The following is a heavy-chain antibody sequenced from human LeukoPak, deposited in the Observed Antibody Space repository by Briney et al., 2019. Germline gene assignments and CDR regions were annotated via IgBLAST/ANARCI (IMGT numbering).Heavy chain of an antibody. D-gene: IGHD3-10*01. CDR1: GFTFSSYG. CDR3: ARDPGVTNYYFDY. J-gene: IGHJ4*02. CDR2: IWYDGSKE. V-gene: IGHV3-33*01. Sequence: PGGSLRLSCGASGFTFSSYGFHWARQAPGKGLEWVAVIWYDGSKEYYADSVKGRFTISRDNSRNTLYLQMISLRGEDTAVYYCARDPGVTNYYFDYWGQGTLVTVSS.